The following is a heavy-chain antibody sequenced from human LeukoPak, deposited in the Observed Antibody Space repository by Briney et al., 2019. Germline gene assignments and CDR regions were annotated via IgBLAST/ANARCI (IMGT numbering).Heavy chain of an antibody. V-gene: IGHV1-69*05. CDR2: IIPIFGTA. CDR3: ARDDRENSYFDY. J-gene: IGHJ4*02. CDR1: GGTFSSYA. Sequence: ASVKVSCKASGGTFSSYAISWVRQAPGQGLEWMGGIIPIFGTANYAQKFQGRATITTDESTSTAYMELSSLRSEDTVVYYCARDDRENSYFDYWGQGTLVTVSS.